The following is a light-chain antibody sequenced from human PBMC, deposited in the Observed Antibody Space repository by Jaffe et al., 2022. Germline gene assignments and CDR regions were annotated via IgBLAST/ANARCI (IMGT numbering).Light chain of an antibody. CDR2: EVN. CDR3: CTYAGDSVTFVV. V-gene: IGLV2-23*02. CDR1: SRDFGTYDL. J-gene: IGLJ2*01. Sequence: QSALTQPASVSGSPGQSITISCTGTSRDFGTYDLVSWYQQHPGKAPKLIIYEVNKRPSGVSPRFSGSRSGSTASLTISGLQVDDEALYSCCTYAGDSVTFVVFGGGTKLTVL.